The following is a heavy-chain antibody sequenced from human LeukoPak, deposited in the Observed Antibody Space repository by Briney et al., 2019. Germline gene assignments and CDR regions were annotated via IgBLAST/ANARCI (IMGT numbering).Heavy chain of an antibody. D-gene: IGHD1-26*01. CDR1: GFTFSKYW. J-gene: IGHJ4*02. V-gene: IGHV3-7*01. Sequence: GGSLRLSCAASGFTFSKYWMSWVRQAPGKGLEWVANMNQDGSENYYVDSVKGRFTISREIAKNSLYLQMNSLRAEDTAVYYCARDSDFDYWGQGTLVTVSS. CDR3: ARDSDFDY. CDR2: MNQDGSEN.